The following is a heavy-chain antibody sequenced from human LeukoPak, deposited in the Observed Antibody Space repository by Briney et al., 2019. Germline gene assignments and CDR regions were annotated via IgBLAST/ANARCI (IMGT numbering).Heavy chain of an antibody. D-gene: IGHD3-22*01. CDR1: GGSINGNSFY. CDR3: ASPGITTFDY. V-gene: IGHV4-39*01. Sequence: SETLSLTCTVSGGSINGNSFYWGWVRQPPGKGLEWIGNIYYTGITYYNPSLKSRVTISVDTSKNQFSLKLNSVTAADTAVYYCASPGITTFDYWGQGTLVTVSS. CDR2: IYYTGIT. J-gene: IGHJ4*02.